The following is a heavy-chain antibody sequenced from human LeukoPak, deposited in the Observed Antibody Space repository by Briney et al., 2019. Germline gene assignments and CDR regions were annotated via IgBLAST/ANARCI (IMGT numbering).Heavy chain of an antibody. J-gene: IGHJ4*02. CDR1: GGSINNNNW. CDR2: IYHSGTT. Sequence: PSETLSLTCSVSGGSINNNNWWSWVRPSPGKGLEWIGNIYHSGTTHYNPSLKSRATISVDKSKNQFSLKLSSVTAADTAVYYCARQPIVVYYFDYWGQGTLVTVSS. V-gene: IGHV4-4*02. D-gene: IGHD1-26*01. CDR3: ARQPIVVYYFDY.